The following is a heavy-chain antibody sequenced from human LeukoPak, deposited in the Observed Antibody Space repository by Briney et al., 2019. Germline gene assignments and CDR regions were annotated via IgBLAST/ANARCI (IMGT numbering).Heavy chain of an antibody. Sequence: GGSLRLSCAASGFTFSSYWMNWVRQAPGKGLEWVANIKQDGSEKSYVDSVKGRFTISRDNARNSLYLQMNSLRGEDTAVYYCARSGRGYDDAFDIWGQGTMVTVSS. CDR3: ARSGRGYDDAFDI. J-gene: IGHJ3*02. D-gene: IGHD5-12*01. CDR2: IKQDGSEK. V-gene: IGHV3-7*01. CDR1: GFTFSSYW.